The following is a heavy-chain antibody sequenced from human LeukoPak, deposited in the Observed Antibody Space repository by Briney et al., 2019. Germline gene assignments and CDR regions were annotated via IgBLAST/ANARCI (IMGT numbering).Heavy chain of an antibody. CDR2: MNPNNGNT. J-gene: IGHJ1*01. CDR3: TRGGPVAGTHKYFQH. D-gene: IGHD6-19*01. CDR1: GYTFTSYD. Sequence: ASVKVSCKASGYTFTSYDINWVRQSTGQGLEWMGWMNPNNGNTDYAQKFQGRVTLTRNTSISTAYMELSSLRSEDTAMYYCTRGGPVAGTHKYFQHWGQGTLVTVSS. V-gene: IGHV1-8*01.